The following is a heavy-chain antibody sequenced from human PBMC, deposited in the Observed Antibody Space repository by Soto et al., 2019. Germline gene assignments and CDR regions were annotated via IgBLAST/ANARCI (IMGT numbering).Heavy chain of an antibody. J-gene: IGHJ4*02. Sequence: QVLLVQSGAEVKKPGASVKVSCKASGYTFSNYGIVWVRQAPGQGLEWMGWISAYSGNTDYARNLQGRVTMTTDTSTSTAYMELRSLGSHDTAVYYCARVNGYCTSTSCFDYWGRGTLVTVSS. CDR1: GYTFSNYG. CDR2: ISAYSGNT. D-gene: IGHD2-2*03. V-gene: IGHV1-18*01. CDR3: ARVNGYCTSTSCFDY.